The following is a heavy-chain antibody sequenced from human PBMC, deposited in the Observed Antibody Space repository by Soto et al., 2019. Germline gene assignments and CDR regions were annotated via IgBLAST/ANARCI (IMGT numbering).Heavy chain of an antibody. CDR3: ARSDGRY. V-gene: IGHV4-59*01. CDR2: ISYSGST. Sequence: SETLSLTCTVSGFSISGYYWSWIRQPPGKGLEWIGYISYSGSTNYNPSLKSRLTISLDTSKNQFSLKLSSVTAADTAVYYCARSDGRYWGQGTLVTVS. CDR1: GFSISGYY. J-gene: IGHJ4*02.